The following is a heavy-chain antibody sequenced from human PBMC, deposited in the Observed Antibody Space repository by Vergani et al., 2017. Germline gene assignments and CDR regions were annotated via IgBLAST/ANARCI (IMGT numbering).Heavy chain of an antibody. V-gene: IGHV4-39*01. Sequence: QLQLQESGPGLVKPSETLSLICTVSGGSINPSSSFWGWIRQSPGKGLEWIGSINYVGRTYYIPPLQSRATVFVDTSKNQFSLNLTSVTAADTAVYYCAKEGGGYCSGGTCYPEYWGQGTLVIVSS. CDR1: GGSINPSSSF. D-gene: IGHD2-15*01. J-gene: IGHJ4*02. CDR3: AKEGGGYCSGGTCYPEY. CDR2: INYVGRT.